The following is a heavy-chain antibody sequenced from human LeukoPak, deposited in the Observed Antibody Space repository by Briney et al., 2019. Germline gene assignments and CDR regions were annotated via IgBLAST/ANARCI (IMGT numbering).Heavy chain of an antibody. V-gene: IGHV1-18*01. CDR1: GYTFTSYG. D-gene: IGHD3-10*01. CDR2: ISAYNGNT. J-gene: IGHJ5*02. Sequence: GASVKVSCKASGYTFTSYGSSWVRQAPGEGREGMGWISAYNGNTNYAQKLQGRVTMTPDTSTSTAYMELRSLRSEDTAVYYCARSGRLDYGSGKGFDPWGQGTLVTVSS. CDR3: ARSGRLDYGSGKGFDP.